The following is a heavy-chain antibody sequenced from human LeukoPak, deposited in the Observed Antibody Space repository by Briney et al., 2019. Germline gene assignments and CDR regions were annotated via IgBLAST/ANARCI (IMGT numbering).Heavy chain of an antibody. CDR1: GGSISSGGYY. CDR2: IYYSGST. CDR3: ASSLVADDSSGYYGLEYYFDY. Sequence: PSQTLSLTCTVSGGSISSGGYYWSWIRQHPGKGLEWIGYIYYSGSTYYNPSLKSRVTISVDTSKNQFSLKLSSVTAADTAVYYCASSLVADDSSGYYGLEYYFDYWGQGTLVTVSS. V-gene: IGHV4-31*03. J-gene: IGHJ4*02. D-gene: IGHD3-22*01.